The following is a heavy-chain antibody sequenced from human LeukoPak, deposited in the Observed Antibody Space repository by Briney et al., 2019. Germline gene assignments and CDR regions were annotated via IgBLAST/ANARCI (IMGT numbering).Heavy chain of an antibody. D-gene: IGHD6-6*01. CDR3: ARGMGAYSSSSFDY. J-gene: IGHJ4*02. CDR2: ISSSSSYI. CDR1: GFTFSSYS. V-gene: IGHV3-21*01. Sequence: GGSLRLSCAASGFTFSSYSMNWVRQAPGKGLEWVSSISSSSSYIYYADSVKGRFTISRDTANNTLYLQMNSLRAEDTAVYYCARGMGAYSSSSFDYWGQGTLVTVSS.